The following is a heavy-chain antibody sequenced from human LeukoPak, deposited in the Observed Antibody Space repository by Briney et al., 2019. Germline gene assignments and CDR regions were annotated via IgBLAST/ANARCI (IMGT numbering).Heavy chain of an antibody. D-gene: IGHD4-17*01. J-gene: IGHJ4*02. V-gene: IGHV4-34*01. CDR2: INHSGST. CDR3: ARPLVDESGETRAHFDY. Sequence: PSETLSLTCSLYGPSFRGYYWSWIRQPPEKRLEWIGEINHSGSTNYNPSLKSRVTISVDTSKYQFSLKLSSVPAADTAVYYCARPLVDESGETRAHFDYWGQGTLVTVSS. CDR1: GPSFRGYY.